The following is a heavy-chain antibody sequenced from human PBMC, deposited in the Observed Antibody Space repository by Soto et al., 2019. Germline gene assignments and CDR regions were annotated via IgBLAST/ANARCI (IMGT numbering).Heavy chain of an antibody. CDR3: AKDHTQLSMTTLTMNYFHY. Sequence: PGGSLRLSCAASGFTFSRYWMSWVRRAPGKGLEWVANIKQDGSEIHYVDSVKGRFTISRDNSKNTLYLQMNSLRVEDTAVYYCAKDHTQLSMTTLTMNYFHYWGQGTLLTVSS. J-gene: IGHJ4*02. CDR1: GFTFSRYW. D-gene: IGHD1-1*01. V-gene: IGHV3-7*01. CDR2: IKQDGSEI.